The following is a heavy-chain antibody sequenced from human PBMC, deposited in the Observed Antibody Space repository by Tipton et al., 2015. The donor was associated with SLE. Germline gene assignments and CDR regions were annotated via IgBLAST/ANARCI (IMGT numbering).Heavy chain of an antibody. Sequence: TLSLTCTVSGGSISSGTYYWSWIRQSPGKGLEWIGNMYHGGDMYYNPSLKSRVTISRDTSTRQFSPRVSSVTAADTAIYYCARASPPGGELYGAVLGQSTRLKRGAFDIWDQGTMVTVTS. D-gene: IGHD3-16*01. V-gene: IGHV4-39*07. CDR2: MYHGGDM. CDR1: GGSISSGTYY. CDR3: ARASPPGGELYGAVLGQSTRLKRGAFDI. J-gene: IGHJ3*02.